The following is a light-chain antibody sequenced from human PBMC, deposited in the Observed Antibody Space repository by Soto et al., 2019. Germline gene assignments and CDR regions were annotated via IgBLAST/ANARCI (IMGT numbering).Light chain of an antibody. Sequence: QSGLTEPPGGCRTPGKKVTISCIGSMSNIGSAIVHWYQPIPGTAPKHLIYMNNQRPSGVPDRFSGSKSGTSASLVITGLRPEDEADYYCVAWDDNIISRVFGGGSKVTVL. J-gene: IGLJ3*02. V-gene: IGLV1-47*01. CDR3: VAWDDNIISRV. CDR1: MSNIGSAI. CDR2: MNN.